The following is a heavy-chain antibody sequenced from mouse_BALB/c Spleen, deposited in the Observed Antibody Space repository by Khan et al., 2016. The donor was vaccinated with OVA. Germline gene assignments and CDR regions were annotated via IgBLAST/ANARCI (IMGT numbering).Heavy chain of an antibody. D-gene: IGHD2-14*01. J-gene: IGHJ4*01. CDR3: ARGGAAYYRNDGGAMEY. V-gene: IGHV9-4*02. Sequence: QIQLVQSGPELKKPGETVRISCKASGYTFTTAGIQWVQKMPGKGLKWIGWINTHSGVPKYAEDFKGRFAFSLEISISTAYLQITTLKKEDTATYFCARGGAAYYRNDGGAMEYWGQGTSVTVSS. CDR1: GYTFTTAG. CDR2: INTHSGVP.